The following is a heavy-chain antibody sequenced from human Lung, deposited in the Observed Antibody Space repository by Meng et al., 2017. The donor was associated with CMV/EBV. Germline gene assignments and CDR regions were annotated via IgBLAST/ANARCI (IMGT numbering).Heavy chain of an antibody. CDR2: ISSSSSYI. CDR1: GFTFSSYS. V-gene: IGHV3-21*01. D-gene: IGHD3-3*01. J-gene: IGHJ3*02. CDR3: ARDGSFWSGYYAPVAFDI. Sequence: GEXXTISCAASGFTFSSYSMNWVRQAPGKGLEWVSSISSSSSYIYYADSVKGRFTIYRDNAKNSLYLQMNSLRAEDTAVYYCARDGSFWSGYYAPVAFDIWXQGTMVTVSS.